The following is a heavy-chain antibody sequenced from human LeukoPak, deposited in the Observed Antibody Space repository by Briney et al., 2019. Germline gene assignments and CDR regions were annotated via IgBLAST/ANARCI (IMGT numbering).Heavy chain of an antibody. J-gene: IGHJ4*02. CDR2: ISYDGSNK. Sequence: GGSLRLSCAASGFTFSSYAMHWVRQAPGKGLEWVAVISYDGSNKYYADSVKGRFIISRDNSKNTLYLQMNSLRAEDTAVYYCAKAIGSSGYLPIDYWGQGTLVTVSS. CDR1: GFTFSSYA. CDR3: AKAIGSSGYLPIDY. V-gene: IGHV3-30*04. D-gene: IGHD3-22*01.